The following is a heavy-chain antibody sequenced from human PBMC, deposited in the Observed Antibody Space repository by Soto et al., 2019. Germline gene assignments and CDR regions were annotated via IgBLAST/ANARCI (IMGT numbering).Heavy chain of an antibody. Sequence: EVQLVESGGRLVQPGGSLRLSCAASGFMFSAYWMSWVRQDPGKGLEWVATISGGASDKFYVDSVKGRFTISRDDSKDTLYLQMNILRDEDTAVYYCVREDWHRFDSWGQGTLVIVSS. CDR3: VREDWHRFDS. D-gene: IGHD2-21*01. CDR1: GFMFSAYW. CDR2: ISGGASDK. V-gene: IGHV3-7*01. J-gene: IGHJ4*02.